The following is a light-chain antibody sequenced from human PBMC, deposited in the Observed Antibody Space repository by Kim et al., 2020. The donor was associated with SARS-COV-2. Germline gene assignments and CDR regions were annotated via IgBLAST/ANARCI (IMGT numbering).Light chain of an antibody. J-gene: IGLJ2*01. CDR3: NSRDSSGNRV. Sequence: SSELTQDPAVSVALGQTVRITCQGASLRTYYASWYQQKPGQAPLLVIYGKNNRPSGIPDRFSGSSSGNTASLTITGAQAEDEADYYCNSRDSSGNRVFGGGTQLTVL. CDR2: GKN. CDR1: SLRTYY. V-gene: IGLV3-19*01.